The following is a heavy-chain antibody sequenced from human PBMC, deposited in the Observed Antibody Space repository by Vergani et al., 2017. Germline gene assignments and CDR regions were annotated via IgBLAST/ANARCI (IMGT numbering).Heavy chain of an antibody. CDR3: ATPATVAKGGIEG. Sequence: EVQLVQSGAEVKKPGATMKISCKVSGYTFTDHYMHWVKQAPGKGLEWMGLVDPEDGETIYAEKFKGRVTIAADTSTDTAHLELSSLRSEDTAVYYCATPATVAKGGIEGWGQGTQVIVSS. J-gene: IGHJ4*03. D-gene: IGHD4-17*01. V-gene: IGHV1-69-2*01. CDR1: GYTFTDHY. CDR2: VDPEDGET.